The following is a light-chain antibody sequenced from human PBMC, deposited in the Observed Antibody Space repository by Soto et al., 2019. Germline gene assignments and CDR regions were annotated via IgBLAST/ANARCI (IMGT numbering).Light chain of an antibody. CDR3: PSYISGNGVL. V-gene: IGLV2-18*02. CDR2: EVK. J-gene: IGLJ2*01. Sequence: QSALTQPPSVSAYLGQSVTISCTGTSSDIGAYNRVSWYHQPPGAAPKLLIYEVKNRPSGVPDRFFGSKSGNTASLTISGLQAEDDGDYYCPSYISGNGVLFGGGTELTV. CDR1: SSDIGAYNR.